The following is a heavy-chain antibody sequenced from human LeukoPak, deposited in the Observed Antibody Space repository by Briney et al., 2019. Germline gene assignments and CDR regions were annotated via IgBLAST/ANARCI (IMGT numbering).Heavy chain of an antibody. D-gene: IGHD1-26*01. V-gene: IGHV3-30*02. CDR2: IRYDGGNK. CDR3: AKDTIVGASLDY. J-gene: IGHJ4*02. CDR1: GFTFSSYG. Sequence: GSLRLSCAASGFTFSSYGMHWVRQAPGKGLEWVAFIRYDGGNKYYADSVKGRFTISRDNSKNTLYLQMNSLRAEDTAVYYCAKDTIVGASLDYWGQGTLVTVSS.